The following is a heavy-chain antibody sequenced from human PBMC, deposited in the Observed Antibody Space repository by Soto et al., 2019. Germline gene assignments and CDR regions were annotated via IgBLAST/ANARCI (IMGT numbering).Heavy chain of an antibody. CDR3: ASAGEAIQLWFPFDY. V-gene: IGHV1-69*02. D-gene: IGHD5-18*01. J-gene: IGHJ4*02. Sequence: ASVKVSCKASGGTFSSYTISWVRQAPGQGLEWMGRIIPILGIANYAQKFQGRVTITADKSTSTAYMELSSLRSEDTAVYYCASAGEAIQLWFPFDYWGQGTLVTVSS. CDR2: IIPILGIA. CDR1: GGTFSSYT.